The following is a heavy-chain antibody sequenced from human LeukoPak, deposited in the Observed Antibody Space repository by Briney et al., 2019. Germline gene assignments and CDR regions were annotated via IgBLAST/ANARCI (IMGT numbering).Heavy chain of an antibody. Sequence: ASVKVSRKVSGYTLTELSMHWVRQAPGKGVEWMGGFDPEDGETIYAQKFQGRVTMTEDTSTDTAYMELSSLRSDDTAVYYCARTGALAKYCSGGSCYSHYYYYMDVWGKGTTVTVSS. J-gene: IGHJ6*03. CDR1: GYTLTELS. D-gene: IGHD2-15*01. CDR2: FDPEDGET. V-gene: IGHV1-24*01. CDR3: ARTGALAKYCSGGSCYSHYYYYMDV.